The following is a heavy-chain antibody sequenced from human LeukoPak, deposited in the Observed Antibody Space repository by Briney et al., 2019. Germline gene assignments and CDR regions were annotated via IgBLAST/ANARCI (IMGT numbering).Heavy chain of an antibody. J-gene: IGHJ4*02. D-gene: IGHD4-23*01. Sequence: GGSLRLSCAASGFTFSSYSMNWVRQAPGKGLEWVSAISFSGGSTYYADSVEGRFTISRDNSKNTLYLQMNSLRAEDTAVYYCATNGGNNPFDCWGQGTLVTVSS. CDR1: GFTFSSYS. V-gene: IGHV3-23*01. CDR2: ISFSGGST. CDR3: ATNGGNNPFDC.